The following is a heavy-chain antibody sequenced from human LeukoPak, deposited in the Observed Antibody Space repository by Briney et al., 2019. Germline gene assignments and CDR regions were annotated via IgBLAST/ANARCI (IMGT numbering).Heavy chain of an antibody. CDR1: GGSIRSSYYY. D-gene: IGHD6-19*01. CDR2: IYDSGST. J-gene: IGHJ5*02. CDR3: AREGGIAVAGNWFDP. Sequence: ASETLSLTCTVSGGSIRSSYYYWGWIRQPPGKGLEWIGSIYDSGSTYYNPSLKSRVTISVDTSKNQFSLKLSSVTAADTAVYYCAREGGIAVAGNWFDPWGQGTLVTVSS. V-gene: IGHV4-39*07.